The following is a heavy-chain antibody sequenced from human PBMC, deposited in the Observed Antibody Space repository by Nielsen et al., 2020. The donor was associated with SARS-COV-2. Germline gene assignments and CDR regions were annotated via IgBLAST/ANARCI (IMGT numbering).Heavy chain of an antibody. V-gene: IGHV3-9*01. Sequence: SLKISCAASGFTFDDYAMHWVRQAPGKGLEWVSGISWNSGSIGYADSVKGRFTISRDNAKNSLYLQMNSLRAEDTALYYCAKGPSGSYGDYVGYWGQGTLVTVSS. CDR1: GFTFDDYA. D-gene: IGHD4-17*01. CDR2: ISWNSGSI. J-gene: IGHJ4*02. CDR3: AKGPSGSYGDYVGY.